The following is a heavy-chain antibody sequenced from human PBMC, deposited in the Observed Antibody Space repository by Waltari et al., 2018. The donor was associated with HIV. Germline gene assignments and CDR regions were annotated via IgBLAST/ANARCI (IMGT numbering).Heavy chain of an antibody. V-gene: IGHV4-38-2*01. J-gene: IGHJ4*02. CDR3: GSGSRRGHSHGIDY. D-gene: IGHD5-18*01. Sequence: QVQLHESGPGMVKPSETLSLTCAVSGYSISSAYYWGWVRQPPGKGLEWIGGSFRSGSTYYSPSLKSRVTISLDTSKNQFSLKLNSVAAADTAVYYCGSGSRRGHSHGIDYWGQGTLVTVSS. CDR2: SFRSGST. CDR1: GYSISSAYY.